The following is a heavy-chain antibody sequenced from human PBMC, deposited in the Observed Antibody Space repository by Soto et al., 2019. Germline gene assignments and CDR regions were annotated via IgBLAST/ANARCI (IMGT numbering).Heavy chain of an antibody. J-gene: IGHJ5*02. V-gene: IGHV4-39*01. D-gene: IGHD3-3*01. Sequence: QLQLRESGPGLVKPSETLSLTCTVSDGSISSSSYYWAWNRQSPGKGLEWIGSVYYNGFTYYNPSLKSRVTISVDTSKNQFSLKLTSVTAADTAVYYCARMGDFWSGPGELDPWGQGTLVTVSS. CDR1: DGSISSSSYY. CDR3: ARMGDFWSGPGELDP. CDR2: VYYNGFT.